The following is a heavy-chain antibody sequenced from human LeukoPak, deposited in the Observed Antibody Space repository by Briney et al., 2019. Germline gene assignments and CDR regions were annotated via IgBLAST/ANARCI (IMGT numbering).Heavy chain of an antibody. CDR3: ARDIRYSWNH. V-gene: IGHV4-39*07. J-gene: IGHJ5*02. D-gene: IGHD1-20*01. CDR1: GGSISSNSYY. Sequence: SETLSLTCTVSGGSISSNSYYWGWIRQPPGKGLEWIGSIFYGGSTYYNPSLKSRVTISVDTSKNQLSLNLSSVTAADTAVYYCARDIRYSWNHWGQGTLVTVSS. CDR2: IFYGGST.